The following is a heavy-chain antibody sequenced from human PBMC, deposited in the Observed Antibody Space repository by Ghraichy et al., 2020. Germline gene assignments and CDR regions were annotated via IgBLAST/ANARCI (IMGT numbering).Heavy chain of an antibody. CDR2: IYYSGST. D-gene: IGHD3-22*01. Sequence: SQTLSLTCTVSGGSVSSGSYYWSWIRQPPGKGLEWIGYIYYSGSTNYNPSLKSRVTISVDTSKNQFSLRLSSVTAADTAVYYCARDVYPTYYDSGVYYNAPAWGQGTLVTVSS. V-gene: IGHV4-61*01. CDR1: GGSVSSGSYY. CDR3: ARDVYPTYYDSGVYYNAPA. J-gene: IGHJ5*02.